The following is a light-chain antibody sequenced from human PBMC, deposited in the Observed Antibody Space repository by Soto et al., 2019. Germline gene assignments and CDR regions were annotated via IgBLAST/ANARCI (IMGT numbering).Light chain of an antibody. J-gene: IGLJ3*02. CDR3: CSYAGSNTWV. CDR2: EGT. Sequence: QSALTQPASVSGSPGQSITISCTGISSDVGIYNLVSWYQQHPGKAPKLLIYEGTKRPSGVSNRFSGSKSGNTASLTSSGLQAEDEADYYCCSYAGSNTWVFGGGTKLTVL. CDR1: SSDVGIYNL. V-gene: IGLV2-23*01.